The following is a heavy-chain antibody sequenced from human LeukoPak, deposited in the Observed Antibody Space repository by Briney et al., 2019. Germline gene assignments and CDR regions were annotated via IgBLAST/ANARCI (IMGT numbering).Heavy chain of an antibody. V-gene: IGHV1-46*01. Sequence: GASVKVSCKASGYIFTSYFMHWVRQAPGQGLEWMGLINPSGGSTRYAQKFQGRVTMTRDMSTSTVYMELSSLRSEDTAVYYCARGLQESYDYDILTGYYIFDYWGQGTLVTVSS. D-gene: IGHD3-9*01. CDR2: INPSGGST. CDR1: GYIFTSYF. J-gene: IGHJ4*02. CDR3: ARGLQESYDYDILTGYYIFDY.